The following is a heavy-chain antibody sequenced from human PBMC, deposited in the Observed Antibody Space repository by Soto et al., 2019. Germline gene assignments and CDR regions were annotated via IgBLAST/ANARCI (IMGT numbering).Heavy chain of an antibody. D-gene: IGHD1-1*01. CDR1: GASISGFY. J-gene: IGHJ5*02. Sequence: PXGTLTLTCTVSGASISGFYWSWIRKSAGKGLEWIGRIYATGTTDYNPSPKSRVMMSVDTSKKQFSLKLRSVTAADTAVYYCVRDGTKTLRDWFDPWGQGISVTVSS. CDR2: IYATGTT. V-gene: IGHV4-4*07. CDR3: VRDGTKTLRDWFDP.